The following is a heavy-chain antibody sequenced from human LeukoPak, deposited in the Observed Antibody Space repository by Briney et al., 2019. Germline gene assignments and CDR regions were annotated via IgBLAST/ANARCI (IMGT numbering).Heavy chain of an antibody. D-gene: IGHD3-3*01. CDR3: ARGWVKRITIFGVDTLGAFDI. J-gene: IGHJ3*02. V-gene: IGHV4-34*01. Sequence: PSETLSLTCAVYGGSFSGYYWSWIRQPPGKGLEWIGEINHSGSTNYNPSLKSRVTISVDTSKDQFSLKLSSVTAADTAVYYCARGWVKRITIFGVDTLGAFDIWGQGTMVTVSS. CDR1: GGSFSGYY. CDR2: INHSGST.